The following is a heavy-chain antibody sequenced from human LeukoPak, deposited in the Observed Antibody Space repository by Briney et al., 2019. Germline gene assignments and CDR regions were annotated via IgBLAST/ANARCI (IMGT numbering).Heavy chain of an antibody. CDR2: IKQDGSEK. J-gene: IGHJ2*01. CDR3: AREPATTVTTLYWYFDL. CDR1: GFTFSSYW. V-gene: IGHV3-7*01. D-gene: IGHD4-17*01. Sequence: GGSLRLSCAASGFTFSSYWMSWVRQAPGKGLEWVANIKQDGSEKYYVDSVKGRFTISRDNAKNSLYLQVNSLRAEDTAVYYCAREPATTVTTLYWYFDLWGRGTLVTVSS.